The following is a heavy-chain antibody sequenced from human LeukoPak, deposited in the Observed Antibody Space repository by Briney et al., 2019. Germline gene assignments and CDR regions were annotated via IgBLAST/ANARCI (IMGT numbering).Heavy chain of an antibody. Sequence: XASGFTFGXXXXSWVRXAPGXXXEXXXXFRSKTYGGTTEYAASVKGRFTISRDDSKSIAYLQMNSLKTEDTALYYCTREVGSFYFSFMDVWGNGTTVTVSS. CDR3: TREVGSFYFSFMDV. CDR1: GFTFGXXX. CDR2: FRSKTYGGTT. J-gene: IGHJ6*03. V-gene: IGHV3-49*04. D-gene: IGHD1-26*01.